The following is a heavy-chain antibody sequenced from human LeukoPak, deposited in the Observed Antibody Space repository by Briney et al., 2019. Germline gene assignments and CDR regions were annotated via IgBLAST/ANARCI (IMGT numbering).Heavy chain of an antibody. Sequence: NPSETLSLTCAVYGGSFSGSYWSWVRQPPGKGLGWLGEVNHSGSTTYNTPLKSRATISEDTSKNQFSLELSSVTAADPAVYYCARPIDYYGSGSYYEVYFDYWGQGTLVTVSS. CDR3: ARPIDYYGSGSYYEVYFDY. CDR2: VNHSGST. CDR1: GGSFSGSY. J-gene: IGHJ4*02. D-gene: IGHD3-10*01. V-gene: IGHV4-34*01.